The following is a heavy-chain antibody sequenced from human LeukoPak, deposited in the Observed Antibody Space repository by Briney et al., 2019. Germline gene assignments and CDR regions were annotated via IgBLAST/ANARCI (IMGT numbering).Heavy chain of an antibody. CDR2: ISSSSSTI. V-gene: IGHV3-48*01. J-gene: IGHJ6*03. CDR1: GFTFSTYS. CDR3: ARGRYSSSWYFVRYYYYYMDV. Sequence: GGSLRLSCVASGFTFSTYSMNWVRQAPGKGLEWVSYISSSSSTIYYADSVKGRFTISRDNAKNSLYLQMNSLRAEDTAVYYCARGRYSSSWYFVRYYYYYMDVWGKGTTVTVSS. D-gene: IGHD6-13*01.